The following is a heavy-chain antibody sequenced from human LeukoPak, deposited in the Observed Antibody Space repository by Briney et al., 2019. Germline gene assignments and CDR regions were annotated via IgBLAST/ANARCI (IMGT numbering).Heavy chain of an antibody. CDR3: ARGRGGYSYGYYFDY. CDR2: INHSGST. D-gene: IGHD5-18*01. CDR1: GGSFSGYY. J-gene: IGHJ4*02. V-gene: IGHV4-34*01. Sequence: SETLSLTCAVYGGSFSGYYWSWIRQPPGKGLKWIGEINHSGSTNYNPSLKSRVTISVDTSKTQFSLKLSSVTAADTAVYYCARGRGGYSYGYYFDYWGQGTLVTVSS.